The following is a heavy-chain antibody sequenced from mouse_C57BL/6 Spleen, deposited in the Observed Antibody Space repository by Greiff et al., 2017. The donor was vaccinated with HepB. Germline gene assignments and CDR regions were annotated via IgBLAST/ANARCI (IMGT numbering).Heavy chain of an antibody. D-gene: IGHD1-1*02. J-gene: IGHJ4*01. Sequence: VQLQQPGAELVMPGASVKLSCKASGYTFTSYWMHWVKQRPGQGLEWIGEIDPSDSYTNYNQKFKGKSTLTVDKSSSTAYMQLSSLTSEDSAVYYCARDYHYAMDYWGQGTSVTVSS. CDR3: ARDYHYAMDY. CDR1: GYTFTSYW. V-gene: IGHV1-69*01. CDR2: IDPSDSYT.